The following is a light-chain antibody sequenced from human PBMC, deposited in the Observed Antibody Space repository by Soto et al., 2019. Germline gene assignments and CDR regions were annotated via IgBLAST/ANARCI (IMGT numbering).Light chain of an antibody. CDR1: QSISSY. V-gene: IGKV1-39*01. J-gene: IGKJ1*01. CDR3: QQSYSTPWT. Sequence: DIQMTQSPSSLSASVGDRVTITCRASQSISSYLNWYQQKPGKAPKLLIYAASSLQSGVPSRFSGSGSGTDFTLTISSLQPEDFATYYCQQSYSTPWTFGQGTIVEIK. CDR2: AAS.